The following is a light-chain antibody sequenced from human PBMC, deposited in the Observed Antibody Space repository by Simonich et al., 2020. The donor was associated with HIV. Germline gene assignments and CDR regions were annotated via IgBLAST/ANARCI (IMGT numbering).Light chain of an antibody. V-gene: IGKV1-5*03. J-gene: IGKJ1*01. Sequence: DIQMTQSPSTLSASVGDRVTITCRASQSISSWLPWYQQKPGKAPKLLIYKASSLESGVPSRFSGSGSGTEFTLTISSLQPDDFATYYCQHYNSYPTWTFGQGTKVEIK. CDR1: QSISSW. CDR2: KAS. CDR3: QHYNSYPTWT.